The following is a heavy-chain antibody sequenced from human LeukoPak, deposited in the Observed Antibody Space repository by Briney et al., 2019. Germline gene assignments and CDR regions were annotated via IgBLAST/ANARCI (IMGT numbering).Heavy chain of an antibody. D-gene: IGHD3-22*01. Sequence: SETLSLTCTVSGGSISSGGYYWSWIRQPPGKGLEWIGSIYYSGSTYYNPSLKSRVTISVDTSKNQFSLKLSSVTAADTAVYYCARAHYYDSSRGAFDIWGQGTMVTVSS. CDR3: ARAHYYDSSRGAFDI. CDR2: IYYSGST. V-gene: IGHV4-39*07. J-gene: IGHJ3*02. CDR1: GGSISSGGYY.